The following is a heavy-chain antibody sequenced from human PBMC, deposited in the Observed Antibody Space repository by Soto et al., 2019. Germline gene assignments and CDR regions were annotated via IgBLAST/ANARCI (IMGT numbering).Heavy chain of an antibody. CDR2: IYYSGST. V-gene: IGHV4-61*01. D-gene: IGHD6-13*01. CDR3: ARGAGSSSWYRGYYYGMDV. J-gene: IGHJ6*02. Sequence: SETLSLTCTVSGGSVSSGRYYWSWIRQPPGKGLEWIGYIYYSGSTNYNPSLKSRVTISVDTSKNQFSLKLSSVTAADTAVYYCARGAGSSSWYRGYYYGMDVWGQGTTVTVSS. CDR1: GGSVSSGRYY.